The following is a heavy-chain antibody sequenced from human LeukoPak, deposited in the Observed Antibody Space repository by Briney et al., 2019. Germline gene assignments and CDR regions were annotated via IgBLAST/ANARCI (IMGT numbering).Heavy chain of an antibody. CDR1: GGSLSSYF. Sequence: PSETLSLTCTVSGGSLSSYFWSWIRQPPGKGLECIAYIYYSGSTNYNPSLKSRVTISVDTSKNQFSLKLSSVTAADTAVYYCARQPSSWFTSFDSWGQGTLVTVSS. CDR2: IYYSGST. CDR3: ARQPSSWFTSFDS. D-gene: IGHD6-13*01. V-gene: IGHV4-59*01. J-gene: IGHJ4*02.